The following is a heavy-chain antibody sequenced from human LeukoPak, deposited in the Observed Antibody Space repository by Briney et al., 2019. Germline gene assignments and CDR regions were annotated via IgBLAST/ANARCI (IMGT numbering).Heavy chain of an antibody. CDR2: ISSSSSYI. D-gene: IGHD5-18*01. J-gene: IGHJ6*03. CDR3: ARDTGDTAMVLYYYYYYMDV. Sequence: GGSPRLSCAAPGFTFSSYSMNWVRQAPGKGLEWVSSISSSSSYIYYADSVKGRFTISRDNAKNSLYLQMNSLRAEDTAVYYCARDTGDTAMVLYYYYYYMDVWGKGTAVTVSS. CDR1: GFTFSSYS. V-gene: IGHV3-21*01.